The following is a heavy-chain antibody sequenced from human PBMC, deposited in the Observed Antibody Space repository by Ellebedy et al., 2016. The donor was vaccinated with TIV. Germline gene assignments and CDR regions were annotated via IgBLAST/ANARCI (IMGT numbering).Heavy chain of an antibody. CDR2: ISGGGSDT. Sequence: GGFLRLSCAASGFTFSAFALHWVRQAPGKGLEWLSVISGGGSDTYHADSVKARFTITRDNSKNTLYLQMNRLTTEDTAVYFCAKGSSSGFNYDRVGFEYWGQGTLVTVSS. V-gene: IGHV3-23*01. CDR3: AKGSSSGFNYDRVGFEY. J-gene: IGHJ4*02. D-gene: IGHD3-22*01. CDR1: GFTFSAFA.